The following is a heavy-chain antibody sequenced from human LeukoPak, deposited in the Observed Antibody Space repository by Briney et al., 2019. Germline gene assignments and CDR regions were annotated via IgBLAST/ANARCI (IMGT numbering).Heavy chain of an antibody. V-gene: IGHV3-21*04. D-gene: IGHD1-26*01. Sequence: GGSLRLSCVASGFTFSSYTMNWVRQAPGKGLEWVSSITRSSNYIYYADSVKGRFTISRDNSKNTLYLQMNSLRAEDTAVYYCARGGSYLSAFDIWGQGTMVTVSS. J-gene: IGHJ3*02. CDR2: ITRSSNYI. CDR1: GFTFSSYT. CDR3: ARGGSYLSAFDI.